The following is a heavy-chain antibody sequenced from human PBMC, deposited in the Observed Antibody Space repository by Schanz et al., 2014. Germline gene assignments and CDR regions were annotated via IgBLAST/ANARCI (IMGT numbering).Heavy chain of an antibody. CDR2: MNPNSGNP. Sequence: QVQLLQSGAEVKKPGASVKVSCTASGYTFTSYDINWVRQAPRQGLEWLGWMNPNSGNPGFAQKFRGRVTMTRNTSMSTAYIELHILTAEDTAVYYCARGRTFDYWGQGTLVTVSS. CDR3: ARGRTFDY. V-gene: IGHV1-8*01. CDR1: GYTFTSYD. J-gene: IGHJ4*02.